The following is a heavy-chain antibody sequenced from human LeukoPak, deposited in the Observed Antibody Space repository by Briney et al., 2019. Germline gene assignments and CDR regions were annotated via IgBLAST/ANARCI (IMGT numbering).Heavy chain of an antibody. J-gene: IGHJ4*02. CDR2: IYYSGST. CDR3: ARGLGYSSSSGFDY. Sequence: SETLSLTCTVSGGSISSSSYYWGWIRQPPGKGLEWIGSIYYSGSTYYNPSLKSRVTISVDTSKNQFSLKLSSVTAADTAVYYCARGLGYSSSSGFDYWGQGTLVTGSS. CDR1: GGSISSSSYY. V-gene: IGHV4-39*07. D-gene: IGHD6-6*01.